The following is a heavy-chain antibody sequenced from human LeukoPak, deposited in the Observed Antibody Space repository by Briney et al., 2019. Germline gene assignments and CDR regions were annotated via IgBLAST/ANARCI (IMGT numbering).Heavy chain of an antibody. J-gene: IGHJ5*02. Sequence: GGSLRLSCAASGFTFSSYWMSWVRQAPGKGLEWVANINEDGNKKYYVDSVKGRFTISRDNDKNSLDLQMNSLRAEDTALYYCVSFLLRGAWGQGTLVTVSS. V-gene: IGHV3-7*01. CDR2: INEDGNKK. CDR3: VSFLLRGA. D-gene: IGHD3-10*01. CDR1: GFTFSSYW.